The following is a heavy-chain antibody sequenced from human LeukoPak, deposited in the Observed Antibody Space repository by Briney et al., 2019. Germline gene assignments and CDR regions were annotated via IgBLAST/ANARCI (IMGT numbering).Heavy chain of an antibody. Sequence: SETLSLTCTVSGGSINTPNYYWGWIRQTPGKGLEWIGSIYHGGSTYYNPCLESRVTISLDTSKNHFSLKLTSVTAADTAVYYCARYSSSSWGYFHSWGQGILVTVSS. V-gene: IGHV4-39*02. D-gene: IGHD6-6*01. CDR1: GGSINTPNYY. CDR3: ARYSSSSWGYFHS. J-gene: IGHJ4*02. CDR2: IYHGGST.